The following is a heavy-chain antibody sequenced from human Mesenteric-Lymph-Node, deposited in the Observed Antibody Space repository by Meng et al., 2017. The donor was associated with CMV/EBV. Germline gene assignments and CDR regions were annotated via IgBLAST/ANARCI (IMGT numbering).Heavy chain of an antibody. CDR3: AKDSFAAYTYGIVDY. CDR2: ISSSSSYI. Sequence: GESLKISWAASGFSFSSYSMNWVRQAPGKGLEWVSSISSSSSYIYYADSVKGRFTISRDNAKNSLYLQMNSLRAEDTAFYFCAKDSFAAYTYGIVDYWGQGTLVTVSS. CDR1: GFSFSSYS. D-gene: IGHD5-18*01. J-gene: IGHJ4*02. V-gene: IGHV3-21*04.